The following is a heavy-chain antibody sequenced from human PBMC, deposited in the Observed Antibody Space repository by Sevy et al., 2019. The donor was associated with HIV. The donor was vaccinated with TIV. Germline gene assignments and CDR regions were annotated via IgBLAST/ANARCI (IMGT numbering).Heavy chain of an antibody. CDR2: IKQDGSEA. CDR3: VRDKEVGASILDA. D-gene: IGHD1-26*01. Sequence: GSLRLSCVASGFNFRNFWMSWVRQAPGKGLECVADIKQDGSEAYYVDSVKGRFTISRDNAKNSLYLQMNSLRDEDTAIYFCVRDKEVGASILDAWGQGTPVTVSS. CDR1: GFNFRNFW. J-gene: IGHJ5*02. V-gene: IGHV3-7*03.